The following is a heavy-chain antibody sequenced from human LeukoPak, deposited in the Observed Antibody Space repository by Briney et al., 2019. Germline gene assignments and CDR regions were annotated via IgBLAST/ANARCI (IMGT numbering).Heavy chain of an antibody. D-gene: IGHD3-22*01. Sequence: GASVNVSCTASGYTFTGYYMHWVRQAPGQGLEWMGWINPNSGGTNYAQKFQGRVTMTRDTSISTAYMELSRLRSDDTAVYYCARDRENYYDSSGYYPDYWGQGTLVTVSS. CDR3: ARDRENYYDSSGYYPDY. J-gene: IGHJ4*02. V-gene: IGHV1-2*02. CDR1: GYTFTGYY. CDR2: INPNSGGT.